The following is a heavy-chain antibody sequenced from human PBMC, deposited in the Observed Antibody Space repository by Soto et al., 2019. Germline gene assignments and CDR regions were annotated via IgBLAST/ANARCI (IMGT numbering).Heavy chain of an antibody. J-gene: IGHJ6*02. V-gene: IGHV1-3*01. CDR3: ARGKGMEENYYYYGMDV. Sequence: ASVKVSCKASGYTFSTYALHWVRQAPGQGLEWMGWINGGNGHTRYSQKFKDRVTISRDTPASTAYMELSGLRSEDTAVYYCARGKGMEENYYYYGMDVWGQGTMVTVS. CDR1: GYTFSTYA. CDR2: INGGNGHT. D-gene: IGHD1-1*01.